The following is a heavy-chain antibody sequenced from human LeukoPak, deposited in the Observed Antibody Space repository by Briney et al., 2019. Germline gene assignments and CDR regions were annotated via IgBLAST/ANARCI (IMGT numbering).Heavy chain of an antibody. Sequence: GGSLRLSCAASGFTFIDYSMNWVRQAPGKGLEWISYIGIDGGNTNYADSVKGRFTISADKAKNSLYLQMNGLRVEDTAVYYCARDYKYAFDNWGQGTLVTVSS. CDR3: ARDYKYAFDN. D-gene: IGHD5-24*01. CDR2: IGIDGGNT. V-gene: IGHV3-48*01. J-gene: IGHJ4*02. CDR1: GFTFIDYS.